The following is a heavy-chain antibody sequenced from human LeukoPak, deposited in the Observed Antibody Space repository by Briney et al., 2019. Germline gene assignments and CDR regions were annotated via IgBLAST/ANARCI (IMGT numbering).Heavy chain of an antibody. Sequence: ASVKVSCKASGYTFTSYDINWVRQATGQGLEWMGWMNPNSGNTGYAQKFQGRVTITRNTSISTAYMELSSLRSEDTAVYYCARVPRSYYYYYYMDVWGKGTPVTVSS. V-gene: IGHV1-8*03. J-gene: IGHJ6*03. CDR3: ARVPRSYYYYYYMDV. CDR1: GYTFTSYD. CDR2: MNPNSGNT.